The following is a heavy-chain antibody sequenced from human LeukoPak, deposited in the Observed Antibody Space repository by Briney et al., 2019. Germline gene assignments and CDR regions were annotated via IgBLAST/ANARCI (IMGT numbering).Heavy chain of an antibody. J-gene: IGHJ6*03. V-gene: IGHV4-59*01. D-gene: IGHD3-10*01. CDR2: IYYSGST. CDR1: GGSISSYY. CDR3: ARVPSYYYGSGSYSEYYYYMDV. Sequence: PSETLSLTCTVSGGSISSYYWSWIRQPPGKGLEWIGYIYYSGSTNYNPSLKSRVTISVDTSKNQSSLKLSSVTAADTAVYYCARVPSYYYGSGSYSEYYYYMDVWGKGTTVTISS.